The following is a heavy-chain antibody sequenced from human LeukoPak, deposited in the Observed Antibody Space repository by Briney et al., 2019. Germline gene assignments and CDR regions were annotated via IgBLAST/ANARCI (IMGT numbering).Heavy chain of an antibody. J-gene: IGHJ4*02. Sequence: SETLSLTCTVSGGSISSYYWSWVRQPAGKGLEWIGRIYASGNTNYNPSLKGRVTMTVDTSKNQFSLNLSSVTAADTAVYYCARDYPDGGGGRYFDWLPVFWGQGTLVTVSS. D-gene: IGHD3-9*01. CDR2: IYASGNT. CDR3: ARDYPDGGGGRYFDWLPVF. V-gene: IGHV4-4*07. CDR1: GGSISSYY.